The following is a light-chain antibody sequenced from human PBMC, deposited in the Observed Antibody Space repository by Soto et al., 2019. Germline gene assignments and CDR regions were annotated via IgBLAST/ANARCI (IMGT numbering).Light chain of an antibody. Sequence: QSALTQPASVSGSPGQSIAISCTGTSSDVGGYNYVSWYQQHPGKAPKLMIYEVSNRPSGVSNRFSGSKSGNTASLTSSGLQAEDEADYYCSSYTSSSTPNWVFGGGTKLTVL. CDR3: SSYTSSSTPNWV. V-gene: IGLV2-14*01. CDR1: SSDVGGYNY. J-gene: IGLJ3*02. CDR2: EVS.